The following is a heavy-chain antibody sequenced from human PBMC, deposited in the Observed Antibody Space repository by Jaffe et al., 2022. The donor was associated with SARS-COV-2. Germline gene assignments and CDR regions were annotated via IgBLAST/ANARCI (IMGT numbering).Heavy chain of an antibody. CDR3: AARESYCSSTSCYKQVY. CDR2: INHSGST. J-gene: IGHJ4*02. CDR1: GGSFSGYY. V-gene: IGHV4-34*01. Sequence: QVQLQQWGAGLLKPSETLSLTCAVYGGSFSGYYWSWIRQPPGKGLEWIGEINHSGSTNYNPSLKSRVTISVDTSKNQFSLKLSSVTAADTAVYYCAARESYCSSTSCYKQVYWGQGTLVTVSS. D-gene: IGHD2-2*02.